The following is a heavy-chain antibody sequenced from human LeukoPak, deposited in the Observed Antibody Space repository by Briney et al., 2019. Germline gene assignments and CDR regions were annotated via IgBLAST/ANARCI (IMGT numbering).Heavy chain of an antibody. V-gene: IGHV3-30*02. J-gene: IGHJ4*02. CDR1: GFNFSSYG. D-gene: IGHD1-20*01. CDR2: IRYDGNNK. CDR3: AKDRGGITWPFDY. Sequence: GGSLRLSCAASGFNFSSYGMHWVRQAPGKGLEWVAFIRYDGNNKYYADSVKGRFTISRDNSKNTLYLQMNSLRAEDTAVYYCAKDRGGITWPFDYWGQGTLVTVSS.